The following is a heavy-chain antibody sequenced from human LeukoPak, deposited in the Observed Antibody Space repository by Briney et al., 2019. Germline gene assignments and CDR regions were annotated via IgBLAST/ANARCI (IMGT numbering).Heavy chain of an antibody. D-gene: IGHD6-13*01. V-gene: IGHV3-23*01. CDR2: ISGSGGST. J-gene: IGHJ5*02. CDR1: GFTFSTYA. CDR3: AKTLWPGIAAAGTRGPNWFDP. Sequence: GGSLRLSCAASGFTFSTYAMSWVRQAPGKGLEWVSAISGSGGSTYYADSVKGRFTISRDNSKNTLYLQMNSLRAEDTAVYYCAKTLWPGIAAAGTRGPNWFDPWGQGTLVTVSS.